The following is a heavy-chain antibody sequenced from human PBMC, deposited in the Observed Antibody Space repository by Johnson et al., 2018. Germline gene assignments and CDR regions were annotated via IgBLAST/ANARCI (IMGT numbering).Heavy chain of an antibody. CDR1: GLTFSSFS. CDR2: ISSSSTI. V-gene: IGHV3-21*01. Sequence: VQLVESGGGLVKPGGSLRLCCAASGLTFSSFSMNWVRQAPGKGLEWVSSISSSSTIYYADSVKGRFTISRDKAKNSLYLQMNSLRAEDTAVYYRARDAGSGWGEYFQHWGQGTLVTVSS. D-gene: IGHD6-19*01. CDR3: ARDAGSGWGEYFQH. J-gene: IGHJ1*01.